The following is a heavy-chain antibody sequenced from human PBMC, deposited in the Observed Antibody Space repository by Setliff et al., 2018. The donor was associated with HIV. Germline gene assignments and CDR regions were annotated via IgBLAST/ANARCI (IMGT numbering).Heavy chain of an antibody. V-gene: IGHV4-39*02. J-gene: IGHJ4*02. CDR1: GASTSDNIYY. D-gene: IGHD3-3*01. Sequence: SETLSLTCSVTGASTSDNIYYWGWIRHSPGKGLEWIASAHYSGAIFYNPSLKSRVTMSVDTSGSRFSLKRASVTAADTAVYYCARPSFGIGGGANFDSWGRGTLVTVSS. CDR2: AHYSGAI. CDR3: ARPSFGIGGGANFDS.